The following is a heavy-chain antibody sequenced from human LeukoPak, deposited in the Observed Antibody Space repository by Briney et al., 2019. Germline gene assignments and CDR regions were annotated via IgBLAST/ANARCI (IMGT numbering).Heavy chain of an antibody. D-gene: IGHD2-2*01. CDR3: ARAQYQLPVVVNNWFDP. CDR2: IYYSGST. CDR1: GGSISSYY. V-gene: IGHV4-59*01. J-gene: IGHJ5*02. Sequence: SETLSLTCTVSGGSISSYYWGWIRQPPGKGLEWTGYIYYSGSTNYNPSLKSRVTISVDTSKNQFSLKLSSVTAADTAVYYCARAQYQLPVVVNNWFDPWGQGTLVTVSS.